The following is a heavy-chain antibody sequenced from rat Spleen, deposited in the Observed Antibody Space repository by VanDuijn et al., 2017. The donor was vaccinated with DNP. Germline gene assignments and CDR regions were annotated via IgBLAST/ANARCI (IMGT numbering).Heavy chain of an antibody. V-gene: IGHV5-7*01. CDR1: GFTFSNYY. D-gene: IGHD1-4*01. CDR2: IMYDDSIT. Sequence: EVQLVESGGGLVQPGRSLKLSCAASGFTFSNYYMAWVRQAPKKGLEWVATIMYDDSITYYRDSVKGRFTISRDNAKSTLYLQMDSLRSEDTATYYCATQGYPRPFAFWGQGTLVTVSS. CDR3: ATQGYPRPFAF. J-gene: IGHJ3*01.